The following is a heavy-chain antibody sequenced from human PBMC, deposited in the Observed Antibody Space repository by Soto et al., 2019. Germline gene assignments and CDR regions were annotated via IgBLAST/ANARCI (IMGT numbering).Heavy chain of an antibody. CDR3: ARGGLGYCSGGSCYENDY. D-gene: IGHD2-15*01. CDR1: GGSISSYY. J-gene: IGHJ4*02. Sequence: SETLSLTCTVSGGSISSYYWSWIRQPPGKGLEWIGYIYYSGSTNYNPSLKSRVTISVDTSKNQFSLKLSSVTAADTAVYYCARGGLGYCSGGSCYENDYWGRGTLVTSPQ. V-gene: IGHV4-59*08. CDR2: IYYSGST.